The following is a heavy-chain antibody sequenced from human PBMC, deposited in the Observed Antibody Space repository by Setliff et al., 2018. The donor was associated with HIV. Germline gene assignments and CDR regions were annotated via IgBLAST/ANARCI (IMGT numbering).Heavy chain of an antibody. J-gene: IGHJ6*03. CDR2: INHSGST. CDR1: GGSFSGYY. Sequence: SETLSLTCAVYGGSFSGYYWSWIRQPPRKGLEWIGEINHSGSTNYNPSLKSRVTISVDTSKNQFSLKLSSVTAADTAVYYCAREAYSSSSIYYYYYMDVWGKGTTVTVS. V-gene: IGHV4-34*01. CDR3: AREAYSSSSIYYYYYMDV. D-gene: IGHD6-6*01.